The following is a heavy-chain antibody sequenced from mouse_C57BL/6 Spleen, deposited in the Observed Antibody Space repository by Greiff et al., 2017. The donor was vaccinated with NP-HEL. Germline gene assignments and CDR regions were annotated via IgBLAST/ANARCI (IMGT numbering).Heavy chain of an antibody. V-gene: IGHV5-9*01. CDR1: GFTFSSYT. CDR2: ISGGGGNT. CDR3: ARREDFDY. Sequence: DVQLQESGGGLVKPGGSLKLSCAASGFTFSSYTMSWVRQTPEKRLEWLATISGGGGNTYYPDSVKGRFTISRDNAKNTLYLQMSSLRSEDTALYYCARREDFDYWGQGTTLTVSS. J-gene: IGHJ2*01.